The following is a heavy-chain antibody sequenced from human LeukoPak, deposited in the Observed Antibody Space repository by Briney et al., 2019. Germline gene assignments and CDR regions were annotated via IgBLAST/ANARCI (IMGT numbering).Heavy chain of an antibody. CDR2: INHSGST. J-gene: IGHJ4*02. D-gene: IGHD2-21*01. V-gene: IGHV4-34*01. CDR3: VRHSPGSRGVDS. Sequence: PSETLSLTCAVHGASFSGYYWTWIRQPPGKRLEWIGEINHSGSTKYNPSLESRVTISMDTSKNQFFLKVTSVTAADTAMYYCVRHSPGSRGVDSWGQGTLVTVSS. CDR1: GASFSGYY.